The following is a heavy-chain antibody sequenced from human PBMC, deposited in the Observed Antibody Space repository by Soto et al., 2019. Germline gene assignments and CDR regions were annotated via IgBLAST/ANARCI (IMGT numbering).Heavy chain of an antibody. J-gene: IGHJ5*02. D-gene: IGHD2-15*01. Sequence: SETLSLTCTVSGGSISSYYWSWIRQPPGKGLEWIGYIYYSGSTNYNPSLKSRVTISIDTSKNQFSLKLSSVTAADTAVYYCARDIGVAATRRWFDPWGQGTLVTVS. CDR3: ARDIGVAATRRWFDP. V-gene: IGHV4-59*01. CDR1: GGSISSYY. CDR2: IYYSGST.